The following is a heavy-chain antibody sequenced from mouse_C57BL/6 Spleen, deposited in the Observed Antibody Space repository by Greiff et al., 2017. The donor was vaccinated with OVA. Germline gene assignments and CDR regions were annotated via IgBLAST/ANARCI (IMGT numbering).Heavy chain of an antibody. CDR2: IYPGSGNT. CDR1: GYTFTDYY. J-gene: IGHJ4*01. Sequence: VQLQQSGAELVRPGASVKLSCKASGYTFTDYYINWVKQRPGPGLEWIARIYPGSGNTYYNEKFKGKATLTAEKSSSTAYMQLSSLTSEDSAVYFCARDWDDAMDYWGQGTSVTVSS. CDR3: ARDWDDAMDY. V-gene: IGHV1-76*01. D-gene: IGHD4-1*01.